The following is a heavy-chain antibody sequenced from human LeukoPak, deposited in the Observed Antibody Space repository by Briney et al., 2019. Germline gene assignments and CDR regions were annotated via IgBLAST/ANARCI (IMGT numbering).Heavy chain of an antibody. J-gene: IGHJ3*02. D-gene: IGHD3-16*01. CDR2: INHSGST. CDR3: GGGPDAFDI. V-gene: IGHV4-34*01. CDR1: GGSFSGYY. Sequence: SETLSLTCAVYGGSFSGYYLSWIRQPPGKGLEWIGEINHSGSTNYNPSLKSRVTISVDTSKNQFSLKLSSVTAADTAVYYCGGGPDAFDIWGQGTMVTVSS.